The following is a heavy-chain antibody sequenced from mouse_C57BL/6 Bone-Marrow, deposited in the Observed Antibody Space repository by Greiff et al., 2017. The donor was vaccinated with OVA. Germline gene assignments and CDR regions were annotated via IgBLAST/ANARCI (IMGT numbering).Heavy chain of an antibody. Sequence: QVQLQQSGPELVKPGASVKISCKASGYAFSSSWMNWVKQRPGKGLEWIGRIYPGDGDTNYNGKFKGKATLTADKSSSTAYMQLSSLTSEDSAVYFCFYGSSYNWYFDVWGTGTTVTVSS. D-gene: IGHD1-1*01. V-gene: IGHV1-82*01. J-gene: IGHJ1*03. CDR3: FYGSSYNWYFDV. CDR2: IYPGDGDT. CDR1: GYAFSSSW.